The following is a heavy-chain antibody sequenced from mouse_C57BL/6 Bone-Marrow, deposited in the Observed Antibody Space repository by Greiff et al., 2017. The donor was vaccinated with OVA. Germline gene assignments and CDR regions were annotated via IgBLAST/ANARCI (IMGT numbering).Heavy chain of an antibody. J-gene: IGHJ2*01. CDR2: IYPGNGDT. CDR1: GYTFTSYH. V-gene: IGHV1-12*01. CDR3: ARGIWDGYPFDY. D-gene: IGHD2-3*01. Sequence: QVQLQQSGAELVRPGASVQMSCKASGYTFTSYHMHWVKQTPRQGLEWIGAIYPGNGDTSYNQKFKGKATLTVDKSSSTAYMQLSSLTSEDSAVYFCARGIWDGYPFDYWGQGTTLTVSS.